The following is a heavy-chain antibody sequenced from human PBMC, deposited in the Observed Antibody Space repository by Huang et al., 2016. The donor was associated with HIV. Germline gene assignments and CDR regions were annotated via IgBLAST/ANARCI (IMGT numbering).Heavy chain of an antibody. J-gene: IGHJ6*02. Sequence: VESGGRLVQPGGSLRLSCVGSTFSFGAYWMSWVGQTPGKGLEWGANIKQDESEKYDLESVKARFNISRDNAKKILFLQMDNVRVEDTATYYCATKTGAMDIWGQGTAVTVS. CDR1: TFSFGAYW. V-gene: IGHV3-7*01. CDR3: ATKTGAMDI. CDR2: IKQDESEK. D-gene: IGHD1-7*01.